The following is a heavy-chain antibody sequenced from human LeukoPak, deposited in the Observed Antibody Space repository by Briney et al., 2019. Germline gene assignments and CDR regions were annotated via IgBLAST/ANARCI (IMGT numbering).Heavy chain of an antibody. Sequence: PGGSLRLSCAASEFSVGSNYMTWVRQAPGKGLQWVSLIYSGGSTYYADSVKGRFTISRDNSKNTLYLQMNSLRAEDTAVYYCARLRSPGDFDYWGQGTLVTVSS. CDR3: ARLRSPGDFDY. V-gene: IGHV3-66*04. J-gene: IGHJ4*02. CDR2: IYSGGST. CDR1: EFSVGSNY. D-gene: IGHD7-27*01.